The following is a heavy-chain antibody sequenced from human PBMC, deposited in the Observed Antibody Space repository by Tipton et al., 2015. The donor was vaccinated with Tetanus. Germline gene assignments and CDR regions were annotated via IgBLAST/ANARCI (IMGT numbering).Heavy chain of an antibody. Sequence: TLSLTCTVPGGSISSGGYYWSWIRQHPGKGLEWIGYIYYSGSTYYNPSLKSRVTISVDTSKNQFSLKLSSVTAADTAVYYCARNAGDYYDSSGYLRYYFDYWGQGTLVTVSS. J-gene: IGHJ4*02. D-gene: IGHD3-22*01. V-gene: IGHV4-31*03. CDR2: IYYSGST. CDR1: GGSISSGGYY. CDR3: ARNAGDYYDSSGYLRYYFDY.